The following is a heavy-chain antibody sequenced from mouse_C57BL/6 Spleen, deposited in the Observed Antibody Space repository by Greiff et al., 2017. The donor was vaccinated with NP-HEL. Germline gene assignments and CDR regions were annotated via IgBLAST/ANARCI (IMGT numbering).Heavy chain of an antibody. CDR1: GFTFSDYY. D-gene: IGHD2-5*01. Sequence: EVQVVESGGGLVQPGGSLKLSCAASGFTFSDYYMYWVRQTPEKRLEWVAYISNGGGSTYYPDTVKGRFTISRDNAKNTLYLQMSRLKSEDTAMYYCARSYSRGYFDVWGTGTTVTVSS. V-gene: IGHV5-12*01. J-gene: IGHJ1*03. CDR3: ARSYSRGYFDV. CDR2: ISNGGGST.